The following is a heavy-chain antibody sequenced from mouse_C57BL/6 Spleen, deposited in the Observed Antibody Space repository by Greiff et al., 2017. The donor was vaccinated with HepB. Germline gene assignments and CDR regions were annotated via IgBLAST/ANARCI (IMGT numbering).Heavy chain of an antibody. J-gene: IGHJ4*01. V-gene: IGHV5-17*01. CDR3: ASYYGSSYNYAMDY. D-gene: IGHD1-1*01. CDR1: GFTFSDYG. CDR2: ISSGSSTI. Sequence: EVQLVESGGGLVKPGGSLKLSCAASGFTFSDYGMHWVRQAPEKGLEWVAYISSGSSTIYYADTVKGRFTISRDNAKNTLFLQMTSLGSEDTAMYYWASYYGSSYNYAMDYWGQGTSVTVSS.